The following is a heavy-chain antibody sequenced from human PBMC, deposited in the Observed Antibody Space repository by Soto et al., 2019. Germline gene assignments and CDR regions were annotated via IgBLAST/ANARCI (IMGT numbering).Heavy chain of an antibody. CDR2: ISSSSSTI. Sequence: PGGSLRLSCAASGFTFSSYSMNWVRQAPGKGLEWVSYISSSSSTIYYADSVKGRFTISRDNAKNSLYLQMNSLRAEDTAVYYCALHLAHGDYAESLLQHWGQGTLVTVSS. J-gene: IGHJ1*01. V-gene: IGHV3-48*01. CDR1: GFTFSSYS. D-gene: IGHD4-17*01. CDR3: ALHLAHGDYAESLLQH.